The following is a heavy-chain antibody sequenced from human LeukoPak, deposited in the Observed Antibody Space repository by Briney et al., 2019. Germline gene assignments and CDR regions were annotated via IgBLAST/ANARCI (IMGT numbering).Heavy chain of an antibody. J-gene: IGHJ4*02. V-gene: IGHV4-59*08. CDR1: GGSISSYY. CDR2: IYYSGTT. Sequence: PSETLSLTCTVSGGSISSYYWSWIRQPPGKGLEWIGYIYYSGTTNYNPSLKSRVTISVDTSKSHFSLKLSSVTAADTAVYYCARHNLFRFHDFDYWGQGTLVTVSS. D-gene: IGHD3-3*01. CDR3: ARHNLFRFHDFDY.